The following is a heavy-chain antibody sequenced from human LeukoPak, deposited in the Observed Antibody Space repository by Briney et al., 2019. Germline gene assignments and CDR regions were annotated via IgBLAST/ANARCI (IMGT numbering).Heavy chain of an antibody. J-gene: IGHJ4*02. D-gene: IGHD4-17*01. CDR3: ARSVTTKFDY. Sequence: PGGSLRLSCAASGFSFSSYNMNWVRRAPGKGLEWVSSISSSSSTIYYADSVKGRFTISRDNAKNSLYLQMNSLRDEDTAVYFCARSVTTKFDYWGQGTLVTVSS. V-gene: IGHV3-48*02. CDR2: ISSSSSTI. CDR1: GFSFSSYN.